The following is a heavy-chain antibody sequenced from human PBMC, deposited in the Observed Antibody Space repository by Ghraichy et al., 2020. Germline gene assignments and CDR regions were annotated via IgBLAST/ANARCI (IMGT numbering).Heavy chain of an antibody. Sequence: LSLTCAASGFTFSSYGMHWVRQAPGKGLEWVAVISYDGSNKYYADSVKGRFTISRDNSKNTLYLQMNSLRAEDTAVYYCRGLRGDYSDYWGQGTLVTVSS. J-gene: IGHJ4*02. D-gene: IGHD4-17*01. CDR2: ISYDGSNK. CDR3: RGLRGDYSDY. CDR1: GFTFSSYG. V-gene: IGHV3-30*03.